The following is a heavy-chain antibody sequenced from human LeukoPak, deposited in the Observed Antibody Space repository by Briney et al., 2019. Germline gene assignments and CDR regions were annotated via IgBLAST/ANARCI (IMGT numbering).Heavy chain of an antibody. J-gene: IGHJ3*02. Sequence: GGSLRLSCAASGFTFSIYAMHWVRQAPGKRLEWVAVISYDESDKYYADSVKGRFTISRDNSKNTLYLQMNSLRAEDTAVFYCARGARGSGWRVFDIWGQGTMVTVSS. D-gene: IGHD6-19*01. CDR1: GFTFSIYA. CDR2: ISYDESDK. V-gene: IGHV3-30*04. CDR3: ARGARGSGWRVFDI.